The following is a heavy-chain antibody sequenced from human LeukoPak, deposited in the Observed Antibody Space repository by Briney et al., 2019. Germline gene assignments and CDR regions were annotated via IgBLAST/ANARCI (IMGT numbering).Heavy chain of an antibody. D-gene: IGHD3-3*01. CDR2: INPNSGGT. CDR1: GYTFTGYY. Sequence: ASVKVSCKASGYTFTGYYMHWVRQAPGQGLEWMGWINPNSGGTNYAQKFQGRVTMTRDTSISTAYMELSRLRSDDTAVYYCARGTGQGITIFGVVIGSWFDPWGQGTLVTVSS. J-gene: IGHJ5*02. V-gene: IGHV1-2*02. CDR3: ARGTGQGITIFGVVIGSWFDP.